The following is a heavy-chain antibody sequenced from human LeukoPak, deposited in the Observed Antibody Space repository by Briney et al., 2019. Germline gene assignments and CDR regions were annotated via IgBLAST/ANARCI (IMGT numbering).Heavy chain of an antibody. V-gene: IGHV4-38-2*01. CDR1: GYFISSGYY. CDR3: AKIKTGSSADPFDN. CDR2: IYHSGST. D-gene: IGHD1-26*01. Sequence: SETLSLTCAVSGYFISSGYYWGWIRQPPGKGLEWSGSIYHSGSTYHNPSPTSRVTITMHPATNQCSLRRPSVRAPDTARCYCAKIKTGSSADPFDNWGQGTLVTVSS. J-gene: IGHJ4*02.